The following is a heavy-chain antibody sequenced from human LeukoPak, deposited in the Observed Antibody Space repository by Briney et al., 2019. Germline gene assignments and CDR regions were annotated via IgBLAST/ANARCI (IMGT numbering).Heavy chain of an antibody. D-gene: IGHD6-13*01. CDR3: ARGAAADY. Sequence: GGSLRLSCEASEFTFSNYWMSWVRQAPGKGLEWVSVIYSGGSTYYADSVKGRFTISRDNSKNTLYLQMNSLRAEDTAVYYCARGAAADYWGQGTLVTVSS. CDR1: EFTFSNYW. J-gene: IGHJ4*02. CDR2: IYSGGST. V-gene: IGHV3-53*01.